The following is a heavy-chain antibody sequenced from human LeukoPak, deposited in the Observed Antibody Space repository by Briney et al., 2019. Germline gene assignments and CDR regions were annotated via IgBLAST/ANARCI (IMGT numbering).Heavy chain of an antibody. V-gene: IGHV3-9*01. CDR2: ISWNSGSI. CDR1: GFTFDDYA. D-gene: IGHD1-26*01. Sequence: GRSLRLSCAASGFTFDDYAMHWVRQAPGKGLEWVSGISWNSGSIGYADSVKGRFTISRDNAKNSLYLQMNSLRAGDTALYYCAKDRSGSYYVGFDYWGQGTLVTVSS. CDR3: AKDRSGSYYVGFDY. J-gene: IGHJ4*02.